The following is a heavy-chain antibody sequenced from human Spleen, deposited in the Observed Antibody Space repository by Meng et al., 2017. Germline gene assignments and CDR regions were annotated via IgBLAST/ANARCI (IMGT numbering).Heavy chain of an antibody. Sequence: QVQLQQWGAGLLKPSETLSLTCAVYGGSFSGYYWSWIRQPPGKGLEWIGEINHSGSTNYNPSLKSRVTISVDTSKNQFSLKLSSVTAADTAVYYCARMAAGVAAERRFDYWGQGTLVTVSS. D-gene: IGHD3-3*01. CDR2: INHSGST. J-gene: IGHJ4*02. CDR3: ARMAAGVAAERRFDY. CDR1: GGSFSGYY. V-gene: IGHV4-34*01.